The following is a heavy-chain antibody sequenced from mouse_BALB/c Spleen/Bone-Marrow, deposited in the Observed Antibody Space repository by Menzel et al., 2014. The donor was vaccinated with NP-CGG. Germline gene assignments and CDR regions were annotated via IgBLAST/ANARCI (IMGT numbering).Heavy chain of an antibody. D-gene: IGHD2-14*01. CDR3: ARRNRYDGEDY. CDR2: IYPGGGYT. V-gene: IGHV1-63*02. J-gene: IGHJ2*01. CDR1: GYTFTNYW. Sequence: VQLQQSGAELVRPGTSVKISCKASGYTFTNYWLGWVKQRPGHGLEWIGDIYPGGGYTNYNEKFKGKATLTADTSSSTAYMQLSSLTSEDSAVYFCARRNRYDGEDYWGQGTTLTVSS.